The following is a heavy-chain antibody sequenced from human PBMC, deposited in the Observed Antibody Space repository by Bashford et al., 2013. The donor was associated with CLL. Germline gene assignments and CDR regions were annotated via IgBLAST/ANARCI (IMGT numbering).Heavy chain of an antibody. CDR1: GGSISSSDW. V-gene: IGHV4-4*02. Sequence: SETLSLTCAVTGGSISSSDWWSWVRQSPGVGLEWIGESHLSGRTNYNPSLNSRVTISVDKSKNQFSLNLNSVTAADTAVYYCAREGIGYPNWFDPWGQGTLVTVSS. CDR3: AREGIGYPNWFDP. D-gene: IGHD6-25*01. J-gene: IGHJ5*02. CDR2: SHLSGRT.